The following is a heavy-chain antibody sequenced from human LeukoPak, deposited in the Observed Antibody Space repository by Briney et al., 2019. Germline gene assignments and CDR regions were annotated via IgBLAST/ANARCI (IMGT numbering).Heavy chain of an antibody. CDR2: SNAGNGNT. Sequence: ASVKVSCKASGYTFTSYAMHWVRQAPGQRLEWMGWSNAGNGNTKYSQEFQGRVTITTDESTSTAYMELSSLRSEDTAVYYCARSGQLRYFDWLLDRTLDYWGQGTLVTVSS. CDR3: ARSGQLRYFDWLLDRTLDY. V-gene: IGHV1-3*02. D-gene: IGHD3-9*01. J-gene: IGHJ4*02. CDR1: GYTFTSYA.